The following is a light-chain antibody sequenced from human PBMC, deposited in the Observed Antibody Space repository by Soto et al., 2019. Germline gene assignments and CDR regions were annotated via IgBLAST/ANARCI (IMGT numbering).Light chain of an antibody. V-gene: IGLV2-14*01. J-gene: IGLJ2*01. CDR1: SSDVGGYNY. CDR3: SSYTSTNHVV. Sequence: QSALTQPASVSGSPGQSITISCTGTSSDVGGYNYVSWYQQHPGKAPKLVIYEVTKRPSGVSNRFSGSKSGNTASLTISGLQAEDENDYYCSSYTSTNHVVFGGGTKLTVL. CDR2: EVT.